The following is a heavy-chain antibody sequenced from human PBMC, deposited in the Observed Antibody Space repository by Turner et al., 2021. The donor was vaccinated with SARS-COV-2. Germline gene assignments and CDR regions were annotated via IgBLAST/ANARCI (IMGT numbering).Heavy chain of an antibody. CDR3: ARHGFSGWDGGGMDV. V-gene: IGHV4-59*08. J-gene: IGHJ6*02. CDR2: IHYSGST. D-gene: IGHD6-19*01. Sequence: QVQLQESGPGLVKPSETLSLTCTVSGGSISSYYWSWIRQPPGKGLEWIGYIHYSGSTNYNPSLKSQVTISVDTSKNQFSLKLSSVTAADTAVYYCARHGFSGWDGGGMDVWGQGTTVTVSS. CDR1: GGSISSYY.